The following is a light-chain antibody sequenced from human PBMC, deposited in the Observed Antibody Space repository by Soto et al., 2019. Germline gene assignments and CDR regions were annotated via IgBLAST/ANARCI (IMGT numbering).Light chain of an antibody. J-gene: IGKJ1*01. V-gene: IGKV1-5*03. CDR1: QSINIW. Sequence: DIQMTQSPSTLSASVGDRVTITCRASQSINIWLAWYQQKPGRAPNLLIYKASTLESGVPSRFSGSGSGTEFTLIISRLQPDDFATYYCQQYNVYWTFGQGTKVEIK. CDR3: QQYNVYWT. CDR2: KAS.